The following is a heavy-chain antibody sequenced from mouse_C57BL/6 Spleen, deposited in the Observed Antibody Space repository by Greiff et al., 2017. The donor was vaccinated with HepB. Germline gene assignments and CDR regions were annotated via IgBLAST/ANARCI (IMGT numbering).Heavy chain of an antibody. D-gene: IGHD2-12*01. CDR3: AIGDPTVLRHAMDY. CDR2: IHPNSGST. J-gene: IGHJ4*01. V-gene: IGHV1-64*01. Sequence: QVQLQQPGAELVKPGASVKLSCKASGYTFTSYWMHWVKQRPGQGLEWIGMIHPNSGSTNYNEKFKSKATLTVDKSSSTAYMQLSSLTSEDSAVYYCAIGDPTVLRHAMDYWGQGTSVTVSS. CDR1: GYTFTSYW.